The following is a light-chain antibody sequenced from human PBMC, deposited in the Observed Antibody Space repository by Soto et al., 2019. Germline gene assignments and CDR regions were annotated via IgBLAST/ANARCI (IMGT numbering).Light chain of an antibody. CDR2: GAS. CDR1: QSVCSRC. CDR3: QHYGTTPWT. J-gene: IGKJ1*01. V-gene: IGKV3-20*01. Sequence: PGERVTLSCRASQSVCSRCLAWYQQKPGQSPRLLIYGASSRATGIPDRFSGSGSGTDFTLTISRLEPEDFAVYYCQHYGTTPWTFGQGIKVGIK.